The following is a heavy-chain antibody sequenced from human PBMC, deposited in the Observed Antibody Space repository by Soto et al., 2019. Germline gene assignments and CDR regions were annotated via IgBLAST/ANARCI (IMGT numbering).Heavy chain of an antibody. D-gene: IGHD3-10*01. CDR2: IYCDDDK. V-gene: IGHV2-5*02. CDR3: AHIILWVWFGNPPHLDY. CDR1: GFSLSTSGVG. J-gene: IGHJ4*02. Sequence: SGLTLVNPTQTLTLTCTFSGFSLSTSGVGVGWIRQPPGKALEWLALIYCDDDKRYSPSLKSRLTITKDTSKNQVVLTMTNMDPVDTATYYCAHIILWVWFGNPPHLDYWGQGTLVTVSS.